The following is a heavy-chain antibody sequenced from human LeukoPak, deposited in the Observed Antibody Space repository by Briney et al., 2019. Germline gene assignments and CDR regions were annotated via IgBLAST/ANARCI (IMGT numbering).Heavy chain of an antibody. CDR1: GDSNSDYY. Sequence: SETLSLTCSVSGDSNSDYYWSWIRQPPGKGLEWIGYINYSGRTDYNPSLKSRVTISVDTSKNQFSLKLSSATAADTAVFYCARTIGGWHYFDLWGQGILVTVSS. D-gene: IGHD6-19*01. J-gene: IGHJ4*02. CDR2: INYSGRT. CDR3: ARTIGGWHYFDL. V-gene: IGHV4-59*08.